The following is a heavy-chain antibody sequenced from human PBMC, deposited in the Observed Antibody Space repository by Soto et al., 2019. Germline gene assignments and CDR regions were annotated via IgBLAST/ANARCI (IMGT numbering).Heavy chain of an antibody. CDR2: IIPIFGTA. CDR1: GGTFSSYA. Sequence: SVKVSCKASGGTFSSYAISWVRQAPGQGLEWMGGIIPIFGTANYAQKFQGRVTITADKSTSTAYMELSSLRSEDTAVYHCARSSSEDIVVVPAAIIKGYYGMDVWGQGTTVTVSS. V-gene: IGHV1-69*06. D-gene: IGHD2-2*02. CDR3: ARSSSEDIVVVPAAIIKGYYGMDV. J-gene: IGHJ6*02.